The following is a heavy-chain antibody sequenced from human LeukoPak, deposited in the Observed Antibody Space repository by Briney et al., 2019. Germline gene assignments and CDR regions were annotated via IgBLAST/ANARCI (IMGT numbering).Heavy chain of an antibody. J-gene: IGHJ6*03. CDR2: IYYSGST. V-gene: IGHV4-39*07. Sequence: SETLSLTCTISGDSISSSSYYWGWIRQPPGKGLEWIGSIYYSGSTYYNPSLKSRVTISVDTSKNQFSLKLSSVTAADTAVYYCARYSESYSNYLDYYYYYMDVWGKGTTVTVSS. CDR1: GDSISSSSYY. CDR3: ARYSESYSNYLDYYYYYMDV. D-gene: IGHD4-11*01.